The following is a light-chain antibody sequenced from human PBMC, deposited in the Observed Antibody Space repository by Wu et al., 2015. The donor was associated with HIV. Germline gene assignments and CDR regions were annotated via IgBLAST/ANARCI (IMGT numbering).Light chain of an antibody. CDR1: QSISNY. V-gene: IGKV1-39*01. J-gene: IGKJ3*01. CDR2: AAS. Sequence: IQMTQSPSSLSASVGDRVTITCRASQSISNYLNWYQQKPGKAPKLLIYAASSLQGGVPSRFSGSGSGTDFTLTISSLQPEDFATYYCQQSYSTPIFTFGPGTKVDIK. CDR3: QQSYSTPIFT.